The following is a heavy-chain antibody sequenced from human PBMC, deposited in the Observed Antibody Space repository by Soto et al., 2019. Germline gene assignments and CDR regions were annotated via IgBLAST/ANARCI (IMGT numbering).Heavy chain of an antibody. D-gene: IGHD4-17*01. Sequence: QVQLRESGPGLVKPSQTLSLTCTVSGGSISSAEYYWSWIRQPPGKGLEWIGNIFYTGRTYYNPSLKSRDSMSVDTSKNQFSLKLTSVTAADTAVYYCVSFKDYGDYPSFDDWGQGALVTVSS. J-gene: IGHJ4*02. CDR2: IFYTGRT. CDR3: VSFKDYGDYPSFDD. CDR1: GGSISSAEYY. V-gene: IGHV4-30-4*01.